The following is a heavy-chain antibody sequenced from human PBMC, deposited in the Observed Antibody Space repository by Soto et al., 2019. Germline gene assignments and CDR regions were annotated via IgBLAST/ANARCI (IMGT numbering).Heavy chain of an antibody. V-gene: IGHV4-30-4*01. CDR3: ARVAEVNGAFEY. J-gene: IGHJ4*02. D-gene: IGHD4-17*01. CDR2: IYYSGST. CDR1: GGSISSGDYY. Sequence: SETLSLTCTVSGGSISSGDYYWSWIRQPPGKGLEWVGYIYYSGSTYYNPSLKSRVTISVDTSKNQFSLKLSSVTAADTAVYYCARVAEVNGAFEYWGQGILVTVSS.